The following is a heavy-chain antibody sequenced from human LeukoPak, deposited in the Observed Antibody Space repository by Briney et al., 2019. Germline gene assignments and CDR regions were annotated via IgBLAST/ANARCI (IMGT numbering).Heavy chain of an antibody. J-gene: IGHJ3*02. D-gene: IGHD6-13*01. Sequence: NPSETLSLTCTVSGGSISSYYWSWIRQPPGKGLEWIGYIYYSGSTNYNPSLKSRVTISVDTSKSQFSLKLSSVTAADTAVYYCAKYSSSWYRSGAFDIWGQGTMVTVSS. CDR3: AKYSSSWYRSGAFDI. V-gene: IGHV4-59*08. CDR2: IYYSGST. CDR1: GGSISSYY.